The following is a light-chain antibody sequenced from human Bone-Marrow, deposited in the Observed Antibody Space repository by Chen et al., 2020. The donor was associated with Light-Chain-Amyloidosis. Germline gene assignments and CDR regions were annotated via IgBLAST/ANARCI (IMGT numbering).Light chain of an antibody. CDR3: HQYYSNPRT. V-gene: IGKV4-1*01. CDR1: QNILYGYNDKNY. Sequence: IVMTQSPDSLAVSLGERATINCRSRQNILYGYNDKNYLARYQQKPGQPPRLIIYWASIRGSGVPDRFSGSGSGTDFTLTINNLQAGEVTVYYCHQYYSNPRTLGQGTKVEIK. CDR2: WAS. J-gene: IGKJ1*01.